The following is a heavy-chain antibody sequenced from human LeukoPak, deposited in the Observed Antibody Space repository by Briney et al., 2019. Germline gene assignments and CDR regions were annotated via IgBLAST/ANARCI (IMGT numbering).Heavy chain of an antibody. CDR3: ARERGGQRSGQFDQ. J-gene: IGHJ4*02. CDR1: GDSIRSSY. D-gene: IGHD2-15*01. V-gene: IGHV4-59*01. CDR2: IYYSGSA. Sequence: SETLSLTCTVSGDSIRSSYWSWIRQPPGESLEWVGYIYYSGSANYNPSLKDRVSMSVDTSKNQLSLRLSSVTAADTAVYYCARERGGQRSGQFDQWGQGILVTVSS.